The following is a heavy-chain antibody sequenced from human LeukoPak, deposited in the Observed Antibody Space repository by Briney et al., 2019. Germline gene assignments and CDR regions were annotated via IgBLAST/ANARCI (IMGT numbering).Heavy chain of an antibody. CDR1: GGSISSSSYY. CDR3: ARTYGDPEYFQH. CDR2: IYYSGST. V-gene: IGHV4-39*07. D-gene: IGHD4-17*01. J-gene: IGHJ1*01. Sequence: PSETLSLTCTVSGGSISSSSYYWGWIRQPPGKGLEWIGSIYYSGSTYYNPSLKSRVTISVDTSKNQFSLKLSSVTAADTAVYYCARTYGDPEYFQHWGQGTLVTVSS.